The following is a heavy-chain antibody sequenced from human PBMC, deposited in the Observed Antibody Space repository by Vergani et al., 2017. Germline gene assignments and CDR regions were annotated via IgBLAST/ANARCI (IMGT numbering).Heavy chain of an antibody. CDR1: GFTFSSYW. Sequence: EVQLLESGGGLVQPGGSLRLSCAASGFTFSSYWMHWVRQAPGKGLEWVSAISGSGGSTYYADSVKGRFTISRDNSKNTLYLQMNSLRAEDTAVYYCVGSSGYYRYFDYWGQGTLVTVSS. J-gene: IGHJ4*02. V-gene: IGHV3-23*01. CDR2: ISGSGGST. D-gene: IGHD3-22*01. CDR3: VGSSGYYRYFDY.